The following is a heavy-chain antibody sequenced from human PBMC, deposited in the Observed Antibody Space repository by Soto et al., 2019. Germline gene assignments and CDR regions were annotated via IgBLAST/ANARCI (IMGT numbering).Heavy chain of an antibody. V-gene: IGHV3-23*01. Sequence: PGGSLRLSCAASGFTFSSYAMSWVRQAPGKGLEWVSAISGSGGSTYYADSVKGRFTISRDNSKNTLYLQMNSLRAEDTAVYYCAKDSKPYSSSLYFDYWGQGTLVTVSS. CDR1: GFTFSSYA. CDR3: AKDSKPYSSSLYFDY. CDR2: ISGSGGST. J-gene: IGHJ4*02. D-gene: IGHD6-6*01.